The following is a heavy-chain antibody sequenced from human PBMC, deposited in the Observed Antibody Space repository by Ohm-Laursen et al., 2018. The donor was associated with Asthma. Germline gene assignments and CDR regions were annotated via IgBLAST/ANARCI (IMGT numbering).Heavy chain of an antibody. V-gene: IGHV3-30-3*01. Sequence: SLRLSCTASGFTFSSYAMHWVRQAPGKGLEWVAVISYDGSNKYYADSVKGRFTISRDNSKNTLYLQMNSLRAEDTAVYYCAGSRYYYGSGYPTWGQGTLVTVSS. CDR3: AGSRYYYGSGYPT. J-gene: IGHJ5*02. CDR2: ISYDGSNK. D-gene: IGHD3-10*01. CDR1: GFTFSSYA.